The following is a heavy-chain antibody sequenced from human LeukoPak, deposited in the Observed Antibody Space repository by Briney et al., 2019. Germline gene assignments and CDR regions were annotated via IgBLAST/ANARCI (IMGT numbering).Heavy chain of an antibody. J-gene: IGHJ3*02. D-gene: IGHD6-19*01. Sequence: GRSLRLSCAASGFTFDDYAMHWVRQAPGKGLEWVSGISWNSGSIGYADSVKGRFTISRDNAKNSLYLQMNGLRPEDTASYYCAKAVAAPGAFDIWGRGTVVTVSS. CDR1: GFTFDDYA. CDR3: AKAVAAPGAFDI. CDR2: ISWNSGSI. V-gene: IGHV3-9*01.